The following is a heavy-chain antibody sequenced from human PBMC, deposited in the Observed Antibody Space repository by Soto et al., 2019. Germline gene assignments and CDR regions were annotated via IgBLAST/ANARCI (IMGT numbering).Heavy chain of an antibody. V-gene: IGHV4-4*02. CDR1: GDSISSTHW. J-gene: IGHJ4*02. Sequence: QVQLQESGPGLVKPSGTLSLTCAVSGDSISSTHWWTWVRQPPGKGLEYIGQIFHRGITNYNPSLVIRVTISLDKSKSQFSLELNSVTGADTAIYYCARGFSGYCSGGSCSSFDYWGQGTLVTVSS. CDR2: IFHRGIT. D-gene: IGHD2-15*01. CDR3: ARGFSGYCSGGSCSSFDY.